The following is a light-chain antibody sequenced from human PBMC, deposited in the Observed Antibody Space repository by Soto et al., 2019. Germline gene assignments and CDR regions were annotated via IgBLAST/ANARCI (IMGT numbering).Light chain of an antibody. V-gene: IGKV1-5*01. Sequence: SQMTPSPSTLSASVGDRVTITCRASQSISSWLAWYQQKPGKAPKLLTYDASSLESGVPSRFSGSGSGTEFTLTISSLQPDDFATYYCQQYNSYPITFGQGTRLEI. CDR1: QSISSW. CDR3: QQYNSYPIT. CDR2: DAS. J-gene: IGKJ5*01.